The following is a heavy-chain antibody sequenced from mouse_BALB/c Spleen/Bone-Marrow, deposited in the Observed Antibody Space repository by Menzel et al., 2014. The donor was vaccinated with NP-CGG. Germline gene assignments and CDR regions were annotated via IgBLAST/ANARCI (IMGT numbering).Heavy chain of an antibody. CDR2: INPSTGYT. J-gene: IGHJ3*01. Sequence: QVQLQQSGAELAKPGASVKMSCVASGYTYTNYWMHWVKQRPGQGLEWIGYINPSTGYTEYNQKFKDKATLTADKSSSTAYMQLSSLTSEDSAVYYCARGYQRILAYWGQGTLVTVSA. CDR1: GYTYTNYW. V-gene: IGHV1-7*01. CDR3: ARGYQRILAY.